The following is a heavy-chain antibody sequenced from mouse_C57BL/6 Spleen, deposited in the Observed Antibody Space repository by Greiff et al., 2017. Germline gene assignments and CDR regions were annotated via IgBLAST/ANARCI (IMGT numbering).Heavy chain of an antibody. CDR1: GYTFTSYW. CDR2: IDPSDSYT. CDR3: ARGILTTVVAKDWYFDV. V-gene: IGHV1-50*01. J-gene: IGHJ1*03. Sequence: VQLQQSGAELVKPGASVKLSCKASGYTFTSYWMQWVKQRPGQGLEWIGEIDPSDSYTNYNQKFKGKATLTVDTSSSTAYIQLSSLTSEDSAVYYCARGILTTVVAKDWYFDVWGTGTTVTVSS. D-gene: IGHD1-1*01.